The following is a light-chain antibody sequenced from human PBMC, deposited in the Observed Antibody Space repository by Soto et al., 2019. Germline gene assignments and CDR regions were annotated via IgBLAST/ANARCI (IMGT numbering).Light chain of an antibody. CDR1: QSVSSY. CDR2: DAS. CDR3: QQRSNWPPT. J-gene: IGKJ1*01. V-gene: IGKV3-11*01. Sequence: EIVLTQSAATLSLSPGERATLSCRASQSVSSYLAWYQQKPGQAPRLLIYDASNRATGIPARFSGSGSGTDFTLTISSLEPGDFAVYYCQQRSNWPPTFGQGTKVEIK.